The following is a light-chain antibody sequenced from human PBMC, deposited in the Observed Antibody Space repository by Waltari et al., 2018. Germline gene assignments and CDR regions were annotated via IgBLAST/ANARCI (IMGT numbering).Light chain of an antibody. CDR2: DTS. Sequence: EIVLTQSPGTLSLSPGERATLSCRASQSVSHMLAWYQQKPGQAPRLLIYDTSNRATGSPARVSGSGSGTDFTLTISSLEPEDFAVYYCQQRSNWPPTFGQGTKVEI. CDR1: QSVSHM. CDR3: QQRSNWPPT. J-gene: IGKJ1*01. V-gene: IGKV3-11*01.